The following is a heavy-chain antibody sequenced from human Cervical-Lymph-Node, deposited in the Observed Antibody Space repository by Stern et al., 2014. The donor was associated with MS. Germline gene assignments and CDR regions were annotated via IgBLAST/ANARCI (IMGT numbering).Heavy chain of an antibody. CDR2: IYTDDST. V-gene: IGHV3-53*01. CDR1: GFTVSNNY. J-gene: IGHJ3*02. D-gene: IGHD3-3*01. Sequence: EEQLVDSGGGLIQPGGSLRLSCAAPGFTVSNNYMSWVRQAPGKGMEWVSLIYTDDSTYYAGSVKGRFTISRDSSKNKLFLQMNSRRAEDTAVYYCARAIFGVNTAAMAPDAFDTWGQGTMVTVSS. CDR3: ARAIFGVNTAAMAPDAFDT.